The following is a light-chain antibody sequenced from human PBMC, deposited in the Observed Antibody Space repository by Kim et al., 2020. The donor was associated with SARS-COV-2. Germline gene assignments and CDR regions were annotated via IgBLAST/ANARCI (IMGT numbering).Light chain of an antibody. V-gene: IGLV3-25*03. Sequence: SYELTQPPSVSVSPGQTARITCSGDALPKQYAYWYHQKPGQAPVVVIHKDSERPSGIPERFSGSSSGTTVTLTISGVQAEDEADYYCQSADSSGTYVVFG. CDR3: QSADSSGTYVV. CDR1: ALPKQY. J-gene: IGLJ2*01. CDR2: KDS.